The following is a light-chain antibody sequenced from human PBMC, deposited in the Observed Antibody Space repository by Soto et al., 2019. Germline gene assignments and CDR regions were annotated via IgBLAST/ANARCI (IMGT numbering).Light chain of an antibody. CDR3: QQRSNWPPT. Sequence: PGDRATLSCRSSQSAYSSYLSWYQQKPGQAPRLLIYGASNRATGIPARFSGSGSGTDFTLTISSLEPEDFAVYYCQQRSNWPPTFGQGTRLEIK. CDR1: QSAYSSY. CDR2: GAS. V-gene: IGKV3-11*01. J-gene: IGKJ5*01.